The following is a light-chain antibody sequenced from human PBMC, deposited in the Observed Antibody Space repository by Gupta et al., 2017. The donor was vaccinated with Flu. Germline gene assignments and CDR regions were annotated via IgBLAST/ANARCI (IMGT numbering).Light chain of an antibody. CDR2: GAS. CDR1: QSIRRN. J-gene: IGKJ4*01. V-gene: IGKV3-15*01. CDR3: HQENDGHPSFT. Sequence: EIVMTQSPATLSVSPGERATLSCRASQSIRRNLAWYQQKPGQVPRLLIYGASTRAIGIPARFSGSGSGTEFTLTVSSRQSEDFAVYYCHQENDGHPSFTFGGGTKVEIK.